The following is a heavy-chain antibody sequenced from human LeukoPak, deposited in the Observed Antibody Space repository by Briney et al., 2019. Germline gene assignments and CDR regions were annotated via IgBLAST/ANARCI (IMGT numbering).Heavy chain of an antibody. CDR1: GFTFSSYS. CDR3: ARDTKYAFDN. V-gene: IGHV3-48*01. CDR2: IGLSSGNT. Sequence: GGSLRLSCAASGFTFSSYSMNWVRQAPGKGLEWVSYIGLSSGNTKYADSVKGRFTISGDKAKNSVYLQMNSLRVEDKAVYYVARDTKYAFDNRRQATLVTVCS. J-gene: IGHJ4*02. D-gene: IGHD2-2*01.